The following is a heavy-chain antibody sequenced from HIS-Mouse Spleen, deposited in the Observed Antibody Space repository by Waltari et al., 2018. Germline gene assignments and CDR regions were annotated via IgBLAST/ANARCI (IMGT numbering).Heavy chain of an antibody. CDR3: ARDSGSYFDAFDI. D-gene: IGHD1-26*01. CDR2: INPNSGGT. Sequence: QVQLVQSGAEVKKPGATWKVSCQASGYTFTAYYLHWVRQAPGQGLEWMGWINPNSGGTNYAQKFQGRVTMTRDTSISTAYMELSRLRSDDTAVYYCARDSGSYFDAFDIWGQGTMVTVSS. CDR1: GYTFTAYY. J-gene: IGHJ3*02. V-gene: IGHV1-2*02.